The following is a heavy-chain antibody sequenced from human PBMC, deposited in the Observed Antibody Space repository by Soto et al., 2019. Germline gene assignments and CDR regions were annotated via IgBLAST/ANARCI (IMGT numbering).Heavy chain of an antibody. Sequence: QVQLVQSGAEEKKPGASVKVSCKASGYTFTSYAMHWVRQAPGQRLEWMGWINAGNGNTKYSQKFQGRVTITRDTSASTAYMELSSLRSEDTALYYCARGVWFGELFRFDPWGQGTLVTVSS. V-gene: IGHV1-3*05. CDR3: ARGVWFGELFRFDP. J-gene: IGHJ5*02. D-gene: IGHD3-10*01. CDR2: INAGNGNT. CDR1: GYTFTSYA.